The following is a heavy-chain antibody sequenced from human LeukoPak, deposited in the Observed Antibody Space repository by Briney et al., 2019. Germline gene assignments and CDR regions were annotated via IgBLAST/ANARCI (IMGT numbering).Heavy chain of an antibody. CDR1: GYSFTSYW. V-gene: IGHV5-51*01. CDR3: ARHSLDSSGWYDY. CDR2: IYPDDSDT. D-gene: IGHD6-19*01. J-gene: IGHJ4*02. Sequence: GESLKISCKGSGYSFTSYWIGRVRQMPGKGLEWMGIIYPDDSDTRYSPSFQGQVTISADKSISTAYLQWSSLKASDTAMYYCARHSLDSSGWYDYWGQGTLVTVSS.